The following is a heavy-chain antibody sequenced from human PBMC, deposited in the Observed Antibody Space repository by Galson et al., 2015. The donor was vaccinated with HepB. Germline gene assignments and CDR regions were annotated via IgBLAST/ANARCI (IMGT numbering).Heavy chain of an antibody. J-gene: IGHJ6*02. D-gene: IGHD6-13*01. V-gene: IGHV1-18*01. CDR2: ISAYNGNT. CDR3: ARVGFGAGKDPLYYYCGMDV. Sequence: SVKVSCKASGYTFTSYGISWVRQAPGQGLEWMGWISAYNGNTNYAQKLQGRVTMTTDTSTSTAYMELRSLRSDDTAVYYCARVGFGAGKDPLYYYCGMDVWGQGTTVTVSS. CDR1: GYTFTSYG.